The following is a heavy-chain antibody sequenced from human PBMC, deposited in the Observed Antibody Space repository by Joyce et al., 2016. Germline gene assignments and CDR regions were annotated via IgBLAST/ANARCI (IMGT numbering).Heavy chain of an antibody. CDR1: GFTFSSYS. CDR2: ISSRSNYI. D-gene: IGHD2-2*01. J-gene: IGHJ6*03. CDR3: ARGARDIVVVPGASPLFYYFYMDV. Sequence: EVQLVESGGGLVKPGGSLRLSCAASGFTFSSYSLNWVRQAPGKGLEWVSSISSRSNYIYYADSMKGRFTISRDNAKNSLYLQMSSLRAEDTAVYYCARGARDIVVVPGASPLFYYFYMDVWGKGTTVTVSS. V-gene: IGHV3-21*01.